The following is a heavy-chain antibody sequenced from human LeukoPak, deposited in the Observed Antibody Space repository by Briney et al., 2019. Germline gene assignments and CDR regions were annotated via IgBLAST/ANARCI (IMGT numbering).Heavy chain of an antibody. D-gene: IGHD2-2*02. Sequence: ASVKVSCKASGYTFISYGITWVRQAPGQGLEWMGWISPYTTKTNYAQSLQGRVTMTTDTSTSTAYMELRSLRSEDTAVYYCASAIVVVPAAILFQHWGQGTLVTVSS. CDR2: ISPYTTKT. CDR3: ASAIVVVPAAILFQH. J-gene: IGHJ1*01. V-gene: IGHV1-18*01. CDR1: GYTFISYG.